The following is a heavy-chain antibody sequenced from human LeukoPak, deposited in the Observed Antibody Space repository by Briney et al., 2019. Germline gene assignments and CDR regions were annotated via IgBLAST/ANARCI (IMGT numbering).Heavy chain of an antibody. CDR1: GFTFSSYG. D-gene: IGHD3-10*01. J-gene: IGHJ5*02. Sequence: PGGSLRLSCASSGFTFSSYGMHWVRQAPGKGLEWVAVISYDGSNKYYADSVKGRFTISRDNSKNTLYLQMNSLRAEDTAVYYCAKADGSRSPMLQDYYPRGPVTLVTVSS. V-gene: IGHV3-30*18. CDR2: ISYDGSNK. CDR3: AKADGSRSPMLQDYYP.